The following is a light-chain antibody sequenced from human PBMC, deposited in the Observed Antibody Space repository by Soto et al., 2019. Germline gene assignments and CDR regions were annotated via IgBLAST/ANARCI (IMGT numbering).Light chain of an antibody. J-gene: IGKJ5*01. Sequence: DIQITHSPSSRSASVGDRVTITFLASQSISSYLNWYQQKPGKAPKLLIYAASSLQSGVPSRFSGSGSGTAFTLTISSLQPEDFAAYYCQKCYGDPINFGQGTRLEIK. CDR1: QSISSY. V-gene: IGKV1-39*01. CDR2: AAS. CDR3: QKCYGDPIN.